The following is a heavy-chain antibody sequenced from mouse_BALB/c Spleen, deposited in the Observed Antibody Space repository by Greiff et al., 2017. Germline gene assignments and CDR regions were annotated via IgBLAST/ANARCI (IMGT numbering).Heavy chain of an antibody. J-gene: IGHJ4*01. Sequence: QVQLKQPGAELVMPGASVKMSCKASGYTFTSYWMHWVKQRPGQGLEWIGYINPSTGYTEYNQKFKDKATLTADKSSSTAYMQLSSLTSEDSAVYYCARAYYGNYGPMDYWGQGTSVTVSS. CDR2: INPSTGYT. CDR1: GYTFTSYW. V-gene: IGHV1S26*01. D-gene: IGHD2-10*01. CDR3: ARAYYGNYGPMDY.